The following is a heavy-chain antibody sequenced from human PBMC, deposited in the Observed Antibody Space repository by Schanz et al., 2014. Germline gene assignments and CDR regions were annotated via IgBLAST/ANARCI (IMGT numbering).Heavy chain of an antibody. CDR2: IYKSGSA. J-gene: IGHJ4*02. CDR3: ARDSAGTTFGVLDS. Sequence: EGQLVESGGGLVQPGGSLRLSCVASGFNVSKSYVSWVRQAPGKGLEWVSLIYKSGSAFYADSVKGRLTISRDNSKNTVYLEMNRLRTEDTALYYCARDSAGTTFGVLDSWGQGTLVTVSS. V-gene: IGHV3-66*02. CDR1: GFNVSKSY. D-gene: IGHD1-1*01.